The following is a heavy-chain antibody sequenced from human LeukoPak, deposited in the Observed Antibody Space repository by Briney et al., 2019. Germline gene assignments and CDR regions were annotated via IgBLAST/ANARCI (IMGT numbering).Heavy chain of an antibody. CDR1: GYSFTKYW. D-gene: IGHD1-26*01. J-gene: IGHJ3*02. V-gene: IGHV5-51*01. Sequence: GESLKISCKGSGYSFTKYWIGWVRQMPGKGLEWMGIIYPGDSDTRYSPSFQGQVTISADKSISTAYLQWSSLKASDTAMYYCARPSVVGATPLDAFDIWGQGTMVTVSS. CDR2: IYPGDSDT. CDR3: ARPSVVGATPLDAFDI.